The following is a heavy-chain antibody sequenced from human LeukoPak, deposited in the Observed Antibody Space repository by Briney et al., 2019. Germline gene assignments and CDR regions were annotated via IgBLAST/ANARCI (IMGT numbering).Heavy chain of an antibody. CDR1: GGSFSGYY. CDR3: ARAEYYYGSGSYFRSFDY. CDR2: IYYSGST. V-gene: IGHV4-59*08. Sequence: PSETPSLTCAVYGGSFSGYYWSWIRQPPGKGLEWIGYIYYSGSTNYNPSLKSRVTISVDTSKNQFSLKLSSVTAADTAVYYCARAEYYYGSGSYFRSFDYWGQGTLVTVSS. D-gene: IGHD3-10*01. J-gene: IGHJ4*02.